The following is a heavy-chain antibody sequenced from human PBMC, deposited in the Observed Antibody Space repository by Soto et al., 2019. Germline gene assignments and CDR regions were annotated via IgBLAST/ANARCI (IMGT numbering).Heavy chain of an antibody. CDR2: INWNGGST. D-gene: IGHD6-13*01. V-gene: IGHV3-20*04. CDR1: GFTFDDYG. J-gene: IGHJ6*02. CDR3: ARRSYSSRFYPSGMDV. Sequence: GGSLRLSCAASGFTFDDYGMSWVRQAPGKGLEWVSGINWNGGSTGYADSVKDRFTISRDNAKNSLYLQMNSLRAEDTALYYCARRSYSSRFYPSGMDVWGQGTMVTVSS.